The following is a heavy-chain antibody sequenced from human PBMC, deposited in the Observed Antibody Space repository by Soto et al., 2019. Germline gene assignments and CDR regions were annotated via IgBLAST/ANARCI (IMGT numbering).Heavy chain of an antibody. CDR1: GFTFTSSA. CDR2: IVVGSGNT. D-gene: IGHD4-17*01. J-gene: IGHJ6*02. Sequence: SVKVSCKASGFTFTSSAVQWVRQARGQRLEWIGWIVVGSGNTNYAQKFQERVTITRDMSTSTAYMELSSLRSEDTAVYYCAAPTVTTETYYYGMDVWCQGTTVTVSS. CDR3: AAPTVTTETYYYGMDV. V-gene: IGHV1-58*01.